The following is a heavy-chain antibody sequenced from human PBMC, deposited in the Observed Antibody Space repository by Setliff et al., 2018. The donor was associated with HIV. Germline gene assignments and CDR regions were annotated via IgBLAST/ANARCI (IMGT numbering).Heavy chain of an antibody. Sequence: SETLSLTCGVYGESFSAYFWSWVRQRPGKGLEWIGEIKHSGSTNYNPSLKSRVTISVDTSKNQFSLKLRSVTAADTAVYYCATGLTMATDHWGQGSLVTVSS. CDR1: GESFSAYF. CDR2: IKHSGST. CDR3: ATGLTMATDH. D-gene: IGHD2-8*01. J-gene: IGHJ4*02. V-gene: IGHV4-34*01.